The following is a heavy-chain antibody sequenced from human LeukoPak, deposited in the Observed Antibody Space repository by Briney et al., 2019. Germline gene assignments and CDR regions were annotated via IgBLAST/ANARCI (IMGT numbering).Heavy chain of an antibody. Sequence: GGALILFCAASGFTFSGSAMHWVRQASGKGLEWVGRIRSKANSYATSYAASVKGRITISRDDSKNTAYLQMNSLKTEDTAVYYCTSIAAVNRLYYYYGMDVWGQGTTVTVSS. V-gene: IGHV3-73*01. CDR2: IRSKANSYAT. D-gene: IGHD6-6*01. CDR1: GFTFSGSA. J-gene: IGHJ6*02. CDR3: TSIAAVNRLYYYYGMDV.